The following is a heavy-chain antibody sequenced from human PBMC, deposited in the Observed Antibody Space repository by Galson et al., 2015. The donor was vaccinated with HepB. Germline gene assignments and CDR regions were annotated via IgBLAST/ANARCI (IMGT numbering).Heavy chain of an antibody. CDR3: TFVLLQHYYMDV. CDR1: GFTFTNAW. V-gene: IGHV3-15*01. J-gene: IGHJ6*03. D-gene: IGHD1-26*01. CDR2: IKPKADGGAI. Sequence: SLRLSCAASGFTFTNAWMKWVRQAPGKGLEWVGRIKPKADGGAIDYGAPVRGRFTISRDDSENTLYLEMNSLKTEDTAVYFCTFVLLQHYYMDVWGKGTTVTVSS.